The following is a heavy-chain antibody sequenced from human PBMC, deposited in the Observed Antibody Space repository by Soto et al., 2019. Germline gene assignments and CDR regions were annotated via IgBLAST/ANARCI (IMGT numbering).Heavy chain of an antibody. J-gene: IGHJ6*02. CDR2: IIPIFGTA. D-gene: IGHD3-3*01. CDR1: GGTFSSYA. CDR3: ARPTYDFWSGYPPPYYGMDV. Sequence: GASVKVSCKASGGTFSSYAISWVRQAPGQGLEWMGGIIPIFGTANYAQKFQGRVTITADESTSTAYMELSSLRSEDTAVYYCARPTYDFWSGYPPPYYGMDVWGQGTTVT. V-gene: IGHV1-69*13.